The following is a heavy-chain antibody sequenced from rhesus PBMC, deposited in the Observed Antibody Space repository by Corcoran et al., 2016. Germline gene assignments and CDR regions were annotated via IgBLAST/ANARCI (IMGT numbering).Heavy chain of an antibody. V-gene: IGHV4-80*01. CDR3: ARSHDYSGNWNRFDV. D-gene: IGHD6-25*01. CDR2: IYANSGSP. Sequence: QVQLQESGPGLVRPSETLSLTCAVSGASINNYWWDWIRQPSGKGLEWIGEIYANSGSPYYAPSLKSRVTISKDASNNPFSLKVNSMTAADTAIYYCARSHDYSGNWNRFDVWGPGVLVTISP. J-gene: IGHJ5-1*01. CDR1: GASINNYW.